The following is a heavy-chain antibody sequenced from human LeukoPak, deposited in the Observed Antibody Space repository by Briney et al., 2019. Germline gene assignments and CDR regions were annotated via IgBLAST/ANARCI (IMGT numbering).Heavy chain of an antibody. D-gene: IGHD5-24*01. CDR1: GFTFSNYN. CDR2: ISRSSRYI. Sequence: GGSLRLSCAASGFTFSNYNMNWVRQAPGKGLEWVSSISRSSRYIYYADSVKGRLTISRDDAKHSLYLKMNSLRAEDTAVYFCARYVSDGYNVPFDSWGQGTLVTASS. CDR3: ARYVSDGYNVPFDS. J-gene: IGHJ4*02. V-gene: IGHV3-21*01.